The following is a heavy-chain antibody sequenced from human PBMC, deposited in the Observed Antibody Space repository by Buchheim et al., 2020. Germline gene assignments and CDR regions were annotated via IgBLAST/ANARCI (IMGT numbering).Heavy chain of an antibody. CDR3: ASNAFIVVVESSWFDP. Sequence: EVQLLESGGGLVQPGGSLRLSCAASGFTFSSYAMSWVRQAPGKGLEWVSAISGSGGSTYYADSVKGRFTLSRDHSKNTLYLQMNSLRAEDTAVYYCASNAFIVVVESSWFDPWGQGTL. J-gene: IGHJ5*02. D-gene: IGHD2-2*01. CDR2: ISGSGGST. V-gene: IGHV3-23*01. CDR1: GFTFSSYA.